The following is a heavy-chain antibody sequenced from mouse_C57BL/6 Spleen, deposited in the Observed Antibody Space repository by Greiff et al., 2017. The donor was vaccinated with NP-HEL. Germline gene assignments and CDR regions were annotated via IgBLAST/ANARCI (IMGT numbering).Heavy chain of an antibody. CDR1: GYAFSSSW. CDR2: IYPGDGDT. V-gene: IGHV1-82*01. D-gene: IGHD5-5*01. J-gene: IGHJ3*01. Sequence: QVQLQQSGPELVKPGASVKISCKASGYAFSSSWMNWVKQRPGKGLEWIGRIYPGDGDTNYNGKFKGKATLTADKSSSTASMQLSSLTSEDAAVYFCAGEGTTPLAYWGQGTLVTVSA. CDR3: AGEGTTPLAY.